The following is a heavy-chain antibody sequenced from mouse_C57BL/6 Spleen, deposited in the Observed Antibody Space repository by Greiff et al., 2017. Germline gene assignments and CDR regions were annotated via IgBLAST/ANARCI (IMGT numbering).Heavy chain of an antibody. CDR3: ARGSHAMDY. J-gene: IGHJ4*01. CDR2: ISNGGGST. Sequence: EVMLVESGGGLVQPGGSLKLSCAASGFTFSDYYMYWVRQTPEKRLEWVAYISNGGGSTYYPDTVKGRFTISRDNAKNTLYPQMSRLKSEDTAMYYCARGSHAMDYWGQGTSVTVSS. CDR1: GFTFSDYY. V-gene: IGHV5-12*01.